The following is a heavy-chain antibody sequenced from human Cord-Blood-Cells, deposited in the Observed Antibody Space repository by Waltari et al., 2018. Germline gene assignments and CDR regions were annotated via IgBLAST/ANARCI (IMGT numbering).Heavy chain of an antibody. V-gene: IGHV3-30*18. CDR3: AKTLGENIDWYFDL. J-gene: IGHJ2*01. D-gene: IGHD3-16*01. Sequence: QVQLVGSGGGVVQPGRSLRLSCAASGFTFSSYGMHWVRQAPGKWLEWVAIISYNGCNESYTDSVKGRFTNSRDNSKNKLYLQMNSLRAEDTAVYYCAKTLGENIDWYFDLWGRGTLVTVSS. CDR2: ISYNGCNE. CDR1: GFTFSSYG.